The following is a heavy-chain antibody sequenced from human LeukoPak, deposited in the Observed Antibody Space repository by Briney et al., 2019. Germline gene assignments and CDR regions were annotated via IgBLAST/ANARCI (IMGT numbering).Heavy chain of an antibody. CDR3: AASYSTSWPEMDY. D-gene: IGHD6-13*01. J-gene: IGHJ4*02. CDR1: SGSISSGDYY. V-gene: IGHV4-30-4*01. Sequence: SQTLSLTCIVSSGSISSGDYYWSWIRQPPGKGLEWIGYIFYSGYTYYNPSLKSRVTISVDRSKNQFSLKLSSVTAADTAVYYCAASYSTSWPEMDYWGQGTLVTVSS. CDR2: IFYSGYT.